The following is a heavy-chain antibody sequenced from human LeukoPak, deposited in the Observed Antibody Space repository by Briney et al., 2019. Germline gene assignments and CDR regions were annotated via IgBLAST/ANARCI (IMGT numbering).Heavy chain of an antibody. CDR3: ARTTRWRALKFDY. V-gene: IGHV4-59*01. CDR2: IYYSGST. D-gene: IGHD4-17*01. CDR1: GGSISSYY. J-gene: IGHJ4*02. Sequence: SETLSLTCTVSGGSISSYYWSWIRQPPGKGLEWIGYIYYSGSTNYNPSLKSRVTMSVDTSKNQFSLKLSSVTAAATAVYYCARTTRWRALKFDYWGQGTLVTVSS.